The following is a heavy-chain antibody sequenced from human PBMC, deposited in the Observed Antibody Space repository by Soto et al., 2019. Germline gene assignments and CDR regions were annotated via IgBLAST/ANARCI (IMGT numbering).Heavy chain of an antibody. CDR2: ITPIGDK. Sequence: QVQLQQGGARLLKPSETLSLTCGVSGGSLSGHYWSWIRQAPGKGLEWIGEITPIGDKTYNPSLRSRLTISLDTSKSQFSLDLSSVTAADTAVYYCARGGITLVWNYYYYGMDVWGKGTTVTVSS. J-gene: IGHJ6*04. CDR3: ARGGITLVWNYYYYGMDV. CDR1: GGSLSGHY. D-gene: IGHD3-10*01. V-gene: IGHV4-34*01.